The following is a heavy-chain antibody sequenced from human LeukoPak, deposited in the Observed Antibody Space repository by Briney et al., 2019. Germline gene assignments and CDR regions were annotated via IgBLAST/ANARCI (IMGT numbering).Heavy chain of an antibody. CDR3: ARDRVQIWSYVGTFDY. D-gene: IGHD5-18*01. Sequence: GGSLRLSCAASGFTFSTHNMHWVRQDPGKGLEWLGVISFDGKNIEYADSAQGRFTISRDISKNTLYLQMNSLRVADTAVYYCARDRVQIWSYVGTFDYWGQGALVTVSS. CDR2: ISFDGKNI. J-gene: IGHJ4*02. V-gene: IGHV3-30*04. CDR1: GFTFSTHN.